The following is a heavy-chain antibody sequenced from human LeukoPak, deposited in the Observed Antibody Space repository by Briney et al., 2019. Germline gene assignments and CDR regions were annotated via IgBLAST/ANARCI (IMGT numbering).Heavy chain of an antibody. CDR1: GSTFSSYS. Sequence: PGGSLRLSCAASGSTFSSYSMNWVRQAPGKGLEWVSYISSSSSTIYYADSVKGRFTISRDNSKNTLYLQMNSLRAEDTAVYYCARRSIAARYNWFDPWGQGTLVTVSS. CDR3: ARRSIAARYNWFDP. CDR2: ISSSSSTI. D-gene: IGHD6-6*01. J-gene: IGHJ5*02. V-gene: IGHV3-48*01.